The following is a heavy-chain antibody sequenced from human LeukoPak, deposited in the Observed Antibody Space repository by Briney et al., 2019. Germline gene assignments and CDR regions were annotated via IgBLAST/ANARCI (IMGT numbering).Heavy chain of an antibody. CDR1: GYTFTSYY. V-gene: IGHV1-46*01. CDR3: ARANYYYDSSGYLPDAFDI. Sequence: ASVKVSCKASGYTFTSYYMHWVRQAPGQGVEWMGLINPSGGSTSYAQKFQGRVTMTRHTSTSTVYMELSSLRSEDTAVYYCARANYYYDSSGYLPDAFDIWGQGTMVTVSS. J-gene: IGHJ3*02. D-gene: IGHD3-22*01. CDR2: INPSGGST.